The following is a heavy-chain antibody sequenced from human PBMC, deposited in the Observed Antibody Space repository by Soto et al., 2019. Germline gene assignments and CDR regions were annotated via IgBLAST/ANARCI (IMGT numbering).Heavy chain of an antibody. D-gene: IGHD6-6*01. Sequence: ASVKVSCKASGYTFTGYYMHWVRQAPGQGLERMGWINPNSGGTNYAQKFQGWVTMTRDTSISTAYMELSRLRSDDTAVYYCAREGGSSSSRYYYYYMDVWGKGTTVTVSS. CDR3: AREGGSSSSRYYYYYMDV. J-gene: IGHJ6*03. CDR1: GYTFTGYY. V-gene: IGHV1-2*04. CDR2: INPNSGGT.